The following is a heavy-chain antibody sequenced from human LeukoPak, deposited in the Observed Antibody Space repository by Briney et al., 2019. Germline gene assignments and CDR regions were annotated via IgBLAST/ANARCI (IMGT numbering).Heavy chain of an antibody. CDR1: GGSISGYY. Sequence: SETLSLTCTVSGGSISGYYWRWIRQPPGKGLEWIGYIYYSGSTNYNPSLKSRVTISVDTSKNQFSLKLSSVTAADTAVYYCARDVDSSGYYDYWGQGTLVTVSS. V-gene: IGHV4-59*01. D-gene: IGHD3-22*01. CDR3: ARDVDSSGYYDY. CDR2: IYYSGST. J-gene: IGHJ4*02.